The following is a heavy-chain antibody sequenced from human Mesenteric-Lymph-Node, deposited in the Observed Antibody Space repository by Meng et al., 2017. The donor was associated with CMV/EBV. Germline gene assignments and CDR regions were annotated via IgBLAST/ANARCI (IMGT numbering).Heavy chain of an antibody. J-gene: IGHJ6*02. D-gene: IGHD3-16*01. Sequence: GGSLRLSCAAFGFSFSDHYMSWIRQAPGKGLEWIAYITSSGSTMYYADSVKGRFTISRDNAKNSLYLQMNSLRVEDTAVYYCARNGDGGRYDVWGQGTTVTVSS. CDR2: ITSSGSTM. V-gene: IGHV3-11*01. CDR1: GFSFSDHY. CDR3: ARNGDGGRYDV.